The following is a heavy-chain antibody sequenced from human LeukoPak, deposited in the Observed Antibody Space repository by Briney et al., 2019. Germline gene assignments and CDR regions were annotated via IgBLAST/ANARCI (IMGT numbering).Heavy chain of an antibody. D-gene: IGHD1-26*01. CDR3: ARDLISGHYTFDY. CDR2: ISSTSSTI. Sequence: GGSVRLSCAASGYPFSSFSMNWVRQAPGKGLEWVSYISSTSSTIYYGDSVKGRFTVSRDNAKNSLYLQMNSLRDDDTAVYYCARDLISGHYTFDYWGQGTLVTVCS. V-gene: IGHV3-48*02. J-gene: IGHJ4*02. CDR1: GYPFSSFS.